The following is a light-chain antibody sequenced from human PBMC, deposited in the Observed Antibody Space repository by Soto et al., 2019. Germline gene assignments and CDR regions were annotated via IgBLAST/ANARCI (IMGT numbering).Light chain of an antibody. V-gene: IGKV1-5*01. CDR2: DAS. J-gene: IGKJ1*01. Sequence: DIQMTQSPTTLSASVGDRVTITCRASQSISGWLAWYQQTPGKAPKLLIYDASTLESGVPSRFSGSESGTEFTLTISSLQPDDFATYYCQHYNSYSEAFGQGTKVELK. CDR1: QSISGW. CDR3: QHYNSYSEA.